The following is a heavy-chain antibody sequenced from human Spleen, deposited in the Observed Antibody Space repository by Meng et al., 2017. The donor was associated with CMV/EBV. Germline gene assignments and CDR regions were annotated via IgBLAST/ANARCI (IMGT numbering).Heavy chain of an antibody. CDR3: ARGGIGCCSSTSCYCDAGY. V-gene: IGHV3-48*03. CDR1: GLTFWGFE. J-gene: IGHJ4*02. CDR2: ISSSSTTI. Sequence: GESLKISCTASGLTFWGFEANWVRQAPGKGLEWVSYISSSSTTISYADSVKGRFTVSRDNAQDLVSLQMNSLRADDTAVYYCARGGIGCCSSTSCYCDAGYWGQGTLVTVSS. D-gene: IGHD2-2*01.